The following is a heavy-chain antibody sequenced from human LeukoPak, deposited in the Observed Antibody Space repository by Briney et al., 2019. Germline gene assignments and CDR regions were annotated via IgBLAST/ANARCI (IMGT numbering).Heavy chain of an antibody. D-gene: IGHD6-13*01. CDR2: IGTAGEI. J-gene: IGHJ2*01. CDR3: ARAAYSSTWYSRYFDL. V-gene: IGHV3-13*01. Sequence: TGGSLRLSCAASGFTFSSYDIHWVRQATGKGLEWVSGIGTAGEIYYPGSVKGRFTISRENAKNSLYLQMNSLRAGDTGVYYCARAAYSSTWYSRYFDLWGRGTLVTVSS. CDR1: GFTFSSYD.